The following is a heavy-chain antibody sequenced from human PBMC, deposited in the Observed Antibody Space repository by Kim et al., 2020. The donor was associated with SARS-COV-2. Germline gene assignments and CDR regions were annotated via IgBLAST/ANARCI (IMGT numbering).Heavy chain of an antibody. CDR2: INAGNGNT. CDR1: GDTFTNFG. D-gene: IGHD6-13*01. CDR3: AIRRGAPVGTDYFDY. J-gene: IGHJ4*02. V-gene: IGHV1-3*01. Sequence: ASVKVSCKTSGDTFTNFGIHWVRQAPGQRLEWMGWINAGNGNTKYSVKFQGRVTIARDTSATTAYMELSSLTSEDTAVYYCAIRRGAPVGTDYFDYWGQGTLVTVSS.